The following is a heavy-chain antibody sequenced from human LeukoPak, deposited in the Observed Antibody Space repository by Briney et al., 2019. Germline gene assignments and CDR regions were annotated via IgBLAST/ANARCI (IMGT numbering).Heavy chain of an antibody. J-gene: IGHJ4*02. CDR2: IYYSGST. D-gene: IGHD1-1*01. V-gene: IGHV4-39*07. Sequence: PSETLSLTCTVSGGSISSSSYYWGWIRQPPGKGLEWIGSIYYSGSTYYNPSLKSRVTISVDTSKNQFSLKLSSVTAADTAVYYCAGAERREYYFDYWGQGTLVTVSS. CDR1: GGSISSSSYY. CDR3: AGAERREYYFDY.